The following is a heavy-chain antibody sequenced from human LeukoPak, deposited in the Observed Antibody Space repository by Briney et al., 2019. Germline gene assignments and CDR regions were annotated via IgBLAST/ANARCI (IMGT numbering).Heavy chain of an antibody. V-gene: IGHV3-15*01. Sequence: PGGSLRLSCAASGFTFSNAWMSWVRQAPGKGLEWVGHITSKTDGGTTDYAAPVKGRFGISRDDSKITVYLQMNSLKTEDTAIYYCTADSPGGSRGIDHWGQGTLVTVSS. CDR2: ITSKTDGGTT. CDR1: GFTFSNAW. J-gene: IGHJ4*02. CDR3: TADSPGGSRGIDH. D-gene: IGHD3-10*01.